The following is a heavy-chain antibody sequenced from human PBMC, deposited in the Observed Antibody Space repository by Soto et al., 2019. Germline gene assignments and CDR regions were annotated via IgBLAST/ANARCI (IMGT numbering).Heavy chain of an antibody. D-gene: IGHD6-19*01. CDR2: IIPIFGTA. Sequence: SVKVSCKASGGTFSSYAISWVRQAPGQGLEWMGGIIPIFGTANYAQKFQGRVTITADESTSTAYMELRSLRSDDTAVYYCATSSGWPPGYFQHWGQGTLVTVSS. CDR1: GGTFSSYA. V-gene: IGHV1-69*13. J-gene: IGHJ1*01. CDR3: ATSSGWPPGYFQH.